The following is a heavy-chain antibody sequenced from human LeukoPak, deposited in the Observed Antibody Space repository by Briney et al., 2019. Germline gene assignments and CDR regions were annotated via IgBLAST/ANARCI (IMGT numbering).Heavy chain of an antibody. V-gene: IGHV1-8*01. D-gene: IGHD1-1*01. J-gene: IGHJ4*02. CDR2: MNPNSGST. Sequence: ASVKVSCKASGYTLTNYDINWVRQATGQGLEWMGWMNPNSGSTDYAQKFQGRVTMTRDTSISTAYMELSSLRSEDTALYYCARGVATNYWGQGTLVTVSS. CDR1: GYTLTNYD. CDR3: ARGVATNY.